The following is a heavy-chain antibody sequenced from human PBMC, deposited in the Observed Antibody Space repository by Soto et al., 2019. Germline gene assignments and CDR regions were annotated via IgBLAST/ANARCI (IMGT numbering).Heavy chain of an antibody. CDR2: IIPIFGTA. Sequence: QVQLVQSGAEVKKPGSSVKVSCKAYGGTFSSYAISWVRQAPGQGLEWMGGIIPIFGTANYAQKFQGRVTITAYESPTTAYMALRSARAEAKAVYYCARDPTGRKPSHFEVYYISTDSRGIDGRGRDATVTVSS. CDR1: GGTFSSYA. CDR3: ARDPTGRKPSHFEVYYISTDSRGIDG. D-gene: IGHD3-22*01. J-gene: IGHJ6*02. V-gene: IGHV1-69*01.